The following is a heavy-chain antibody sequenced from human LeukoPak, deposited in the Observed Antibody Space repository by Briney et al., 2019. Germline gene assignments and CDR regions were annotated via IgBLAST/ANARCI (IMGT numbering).Heavy chain of an antibody. J-gene: IGHJ4*02. CDR1: GFTFSTYA. V-gene: IGHV3-30-3*01. Sequence: PGGSLRLSCAASGFTFSTYAMHWVRQAPGKGLEWVAVISYDGSIKYYADSVKGRFSISRDNSENTVYLQMNSLRAEDTALYYCAKKLLGVWFGELLYGYFDYWGQGTLVTVSS. CDR2: ISYDGSIK. CDR3: AKKLLGVWFGELLYGYFDY. D-gene: IGHD3-10*01.